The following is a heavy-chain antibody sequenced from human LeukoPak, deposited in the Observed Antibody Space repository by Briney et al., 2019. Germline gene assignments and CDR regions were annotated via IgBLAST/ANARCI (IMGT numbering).Heavy chain of an antibody. V-gene: IGHV5-51*01. Sequence: GESLKISCQTAGYSFTDYWIGWVRQMPGKGLEWKGIIYPGDSDTRYSPSFQGQVTISADKSIRTAYLQWSLKASDTAIYYCARSDQLRWFGEPRRPFYYGMDVWGQGTTVTVS. D-gene: IGHD3-10*01. CDR3: ARSDQLRWFGEPRRPFYYGMDV. J-gene: IGHJ6*02. CDR1: GYSFTDYW. CDR2: IYPGDSDT.